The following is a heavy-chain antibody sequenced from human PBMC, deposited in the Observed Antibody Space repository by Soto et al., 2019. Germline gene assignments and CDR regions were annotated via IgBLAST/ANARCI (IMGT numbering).Heavy chain of an antibody. CDR2: IYFSGIT. CDR1: GVSINNNY. CDR3: ARGNYDYFGGNYRYVGGAFDI. D-gene: IGHD3-16*02. J-gene: IGHJ3*02. V-gene: IGHV4-59*01. Sequence: QVQLQQSGPGLVRPSETLSLSCTVSGVSINNNYWSWVRQPPGMGLEWIGYIYFSGITNYNPSLKSRVSISVDTSKDQVSLKLTSVTAADTAIYYCARGNYDYFGGNYRYVGGAFDIWGPGTVVTVSS.